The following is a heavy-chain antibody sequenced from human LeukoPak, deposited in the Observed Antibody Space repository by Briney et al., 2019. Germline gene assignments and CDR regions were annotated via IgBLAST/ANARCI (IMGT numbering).Heavy chain of an antibody. CDR3: ARDSPFGGNSGRYYHYGMDV. J-gene: IGHJ6*02. Sequence: GASVRVSCKASGYTFTSYGISWVRQAPGQGLEWMGWISAYNGNTNYAQKLQGRVTMTTDTSTSTAYMELRSLRSDGTAVYCCARDSPFGGNSGRYYHYGMDVWGQGTTVTVSS. CDR2: ISAYNGNT. D-gene: IGHD4-23*01. V-gene: IGHV1-18*01. CDR1: GYTFTSYG.